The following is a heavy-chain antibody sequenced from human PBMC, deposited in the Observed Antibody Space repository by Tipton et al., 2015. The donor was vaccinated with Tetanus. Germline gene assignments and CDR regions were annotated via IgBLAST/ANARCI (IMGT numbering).Heavy chain of an antibody. CDR1: GFIFRGYA. D-gene: IGHD1-26*01. V-gene: IGHV3-30-3*01. CDR3: ARVPYSGSDYVYPRFDY. Sequence: SLRLSCSASGFIFRGYAVHWVRQPPGRGLEWVGLISEGGGPTFYADALKGRFTISRDNSENMSYLQMNSLRPEDTAVYYCARVPYSGSDYVYPRFDYWGQGTLVIVSS. J-gene: IGHJ4*02. CDR2: ISEGGGPT.